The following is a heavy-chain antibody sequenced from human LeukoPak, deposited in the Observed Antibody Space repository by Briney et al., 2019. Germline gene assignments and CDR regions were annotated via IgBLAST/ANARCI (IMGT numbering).Heavy chain of an antibody. V-gene: IGHV3-20*04. Sequence: PGGSLRLSCAASGFTFDDYGMSWVRQAPGKGLEWVSGINWNGGSTGYADSVKGRFTVSRDNAKNSLYLQMNSLRAEDTAVYYCARDGGSLDDYGDYWGQGTLVTVSS. CDR3: ARDGGSLDDYGDY. J-gene: IGHJ4*02. D-gene: IGHD4/OR15-4a*01. CDR2: INWNGGST. CDR1: GFTFDDYG.